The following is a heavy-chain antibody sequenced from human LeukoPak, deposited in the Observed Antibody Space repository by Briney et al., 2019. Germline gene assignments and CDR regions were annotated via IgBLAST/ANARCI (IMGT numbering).Heavy chain of an antibody. CDR3: ARRGSGSYQYFDY. J-gene: IGHJ4*02. CDR2: ISSSSSYI. CDR1: GFTFSSYS. V-gene: IGHV3-21*01. D-gene: IGHD1-26*01. Sequence: GGSLRLSCAASGFTFSSYSMNWVRQAPGKGLEWVSSISSSSSYIYYADSVKGRFTISRDNAKNSLYLQMNGLRAEDTAVYYCARRGSGSYQYFDYWGRGTLVTVSS.